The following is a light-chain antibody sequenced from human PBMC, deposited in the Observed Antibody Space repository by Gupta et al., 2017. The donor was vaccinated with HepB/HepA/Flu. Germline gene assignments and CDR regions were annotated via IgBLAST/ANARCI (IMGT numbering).Light chain of an antibody. Sequence: DIVMTQSPPSLPVTPGEPASISCRSSQSLLHSNGYNYLDWYLQKPGQSPQLQIYLGFNRASGVPDRFSGSGSGTDFTLKISRVEAEDVGVYYCMQALQTPRTFGGGTKVEIK. CDR3: MQALQTPRT. CDR1: QSLLHSNGYNY. CDR2: LGF. J-gene: IGKJ4*01. V-gene: IGKV2-28*01.